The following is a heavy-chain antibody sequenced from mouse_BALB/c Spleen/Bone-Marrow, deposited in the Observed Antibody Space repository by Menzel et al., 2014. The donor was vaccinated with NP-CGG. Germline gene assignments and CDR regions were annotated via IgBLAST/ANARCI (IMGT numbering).Heavy chain of an antibody. CDR2: IDPAIFT. CDR3: ASDRYGWYFDV. J-gene: IGHJ1*01. Sequence: EVQLQQSGAALVKPGASVKLSCTASGFNIKDTYLHWVKQRPEQGLDWIGRIDPAIFTKYDPKFQGKATITADTSSNTTYLHLSSLTSEDTAGYYCASDRYGWYFDVWGEGTTVTVSS. D-gene: IGHD2-14*01. V-gene: IGHV14-3*02. CDR1: GFNIKDTY.